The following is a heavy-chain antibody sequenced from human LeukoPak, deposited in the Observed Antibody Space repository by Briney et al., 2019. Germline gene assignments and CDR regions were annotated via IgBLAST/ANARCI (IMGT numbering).Heavy chain of an antibody. CDR3: ARGRGADYGGNSGYFDY. V-gene: IGHV3-64*04. CDR2: IGSNGEST. J-gene: IGHJ4*02. D-gene: IGHD4-23*01. Sequence: IHWVRQAXGXXLEFVSAIGSNGESTYYADSVKGRFTISRDNPKNTLYVQMNSLRAEDTAVYYCARGRGADYGGNSGYFDYWGQGTLVAVSS.